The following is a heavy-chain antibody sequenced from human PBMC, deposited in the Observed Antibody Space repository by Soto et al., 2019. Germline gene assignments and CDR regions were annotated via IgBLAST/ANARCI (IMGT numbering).Heavy chain of an antibody. J-gene: IGHJ6*02. D-gene: IGHD6-13*01. CDR2: IYPGDSDT. CDR1: GYSFTKYW. Sequence: PGESLKISCKGSGYSFTKYWISWVRQMPGKGLEWMGIIYPGDSDTRYSPSFQGQVTISADKSISTAYLQWSSLKASDTAMYYCARTAAAGKYYYGVDVWGQGTTVTVSS. CDR3: ARTAAAGKYYYGVDV. V-gene: IGHV5-51*01.